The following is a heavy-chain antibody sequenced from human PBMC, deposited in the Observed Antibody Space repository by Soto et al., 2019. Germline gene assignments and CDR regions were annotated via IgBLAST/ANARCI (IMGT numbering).Heavy chain of an antibody. CDR3: ASAGYDFWSGYSAGAINWFEP. V-gene: IGHV4-30-4*01. CDR2: IYYSGST. Sequence: PSETLSLTCTVSGGSISSGDYYWSWIRQPPGKGLEWIGYIYYSGSTYYNPSLKSRVTISVDTSKNQFSLKLSSVTAADTAVYYCASAGYDFWSGYSAGAINWFEPWGQGTLVTVSS. D-gene: IGHD3-3*01. J-gene: IGHJ5*02. CDR1: GGSISSGDYY.